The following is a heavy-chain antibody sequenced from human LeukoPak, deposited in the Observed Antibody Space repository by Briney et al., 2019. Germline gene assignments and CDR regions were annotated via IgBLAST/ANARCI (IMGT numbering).Heavy chain of an antibody. Sequence: ASVKVSCKASGYTFTSYDINWVRQATGQGLEWVGWMNPNSGNTGYAQKFQGRVTMTRNTFISTAYMELSSLRSEDTAVYYCARGSSNDYGDSPVDYWGQGTLVTVSS. CDR1: GYTFTSYD. CDR2: MNPNSGNT. CDR3: ARGSSNDYGDSPVDY. D-gene: IGHD4-17*01. J-gene: IGHJ4*02. V-gene: IGHV1-8*01.